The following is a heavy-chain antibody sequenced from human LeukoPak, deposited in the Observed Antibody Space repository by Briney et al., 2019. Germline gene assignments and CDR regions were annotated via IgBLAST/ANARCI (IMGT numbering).Heavy chain of an antibody. D-gene: IGHD6-19*01. Sequence: PSETLALTCTVSGGSTSSSSYYWGWIRQPPGKGLEWIGSIYYSGSTYYDPSLKSRVTISVDTSKNQFSLKLSSVTAADTAVYYCARDLAVAGTALDYWGQGTLVTVSS. CDR3: ARDLAVAGTALDY. CDR1: GGSTSSSSYY. V-gene: IGHV4-39*07. CDR2: IYYSGST. J-gene: IGHJ4*02.